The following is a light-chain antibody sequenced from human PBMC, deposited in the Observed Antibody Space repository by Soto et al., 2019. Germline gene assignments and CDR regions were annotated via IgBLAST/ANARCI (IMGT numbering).Light chain of an antibody. CDR2: KAS. CDR3: QQYYSYSYT. Sequence: DIQMTQSPSTLSASVGDRVTITCRASQSISSWLAWYQQKPGKAPNLLISKASSLESGVPSRFSGSGSGTEFPLTISSLQHDDFATYYCQQYYSYSYTFGQGTKVEIK. V-gene: IGKV1-5*03. CDR1: QSISSW. J-gene: IGKJ2*01.